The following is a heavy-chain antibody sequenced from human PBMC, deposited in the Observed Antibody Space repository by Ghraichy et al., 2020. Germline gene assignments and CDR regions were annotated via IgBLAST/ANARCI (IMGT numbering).Heavy chain of an antibody. CDR3: ARDAGSSSLYYYYGMDV. CDR1: GFTFSSYA. CDR2: ISYDGSNK. V-gene: IGHV3-30*04. J-gene: IGHJ6*01. Sequence: GGSLRLSCAASGFTFSSYAMHWVRQAPGKGLEWVAVISYDGSNKYYADSVKGRFTISRDNSKNTLYLQMNSLRAEDTAVYYCARDAGSSSLYYYYGMDVWGQATTVNVSA. D-gene: IGHD6-6*01.